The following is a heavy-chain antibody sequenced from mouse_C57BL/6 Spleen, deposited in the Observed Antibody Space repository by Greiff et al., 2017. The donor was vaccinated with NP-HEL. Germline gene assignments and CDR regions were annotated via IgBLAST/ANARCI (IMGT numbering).Heavy chain of an antibody. CDR1: GYTFTSYW. CDR2: IDPSDSYT. Sequence: QVQLQQPGAELVMPGASVKLSCKASGYTFTSYWMHWVKQRPGQGLEWIGEIDPSDSYTNYNQKFKGKSTLTVDKSSSTAYMQLSSLTSEDSAVYYCARSPLPYAMDYWGQGTSVTVSS. D-gene: IGHD5-5*01. J-gene: IGHJ4*01. V-gene: IGHV1-69*01. CDR3: ARSPLPYAMDY.